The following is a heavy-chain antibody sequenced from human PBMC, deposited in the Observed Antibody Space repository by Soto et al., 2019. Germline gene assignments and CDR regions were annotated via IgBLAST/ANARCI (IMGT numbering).Heavy chain of an antibody. D-gene: IGHD2-8*01. CDR2: MNPNSGNT. CDR1: GYTFTTYN. J-gene: IGHJ4*02. V-gene: IGHV1-8*01. CDR3: VRYGVAANY. Sequence: GASVKVSCKASGYTFTTYNINWVRQATGQGLEWMGWMNPNSGNTGYAQKFQDRITLTRDTSITTAYMELSSLSSDDTAVYFCVRYGVAANYWGQGTQVTVSS.